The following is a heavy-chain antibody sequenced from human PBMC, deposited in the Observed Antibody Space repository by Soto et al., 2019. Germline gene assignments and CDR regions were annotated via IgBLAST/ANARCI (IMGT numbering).Heavy chain of an antibody. V-gene: IGHV1-69*13. CDR3: AREGYVAAAGHFDY. J-gene: IGHJ4*02. D-gene: IGHD6-13*01. CDR1: GGTFSSYA. CDR2: IIPIFGTA. Sequence: ASVKVSCKASGGTFSSYAISWVRQAPGQGLGWMGGIIPIFGTANYAQKFQGRVTITADESTSTAYMELSSLRSEDTAVYYCAREGYVAAAGHFDYWGQGTLVTVSS.